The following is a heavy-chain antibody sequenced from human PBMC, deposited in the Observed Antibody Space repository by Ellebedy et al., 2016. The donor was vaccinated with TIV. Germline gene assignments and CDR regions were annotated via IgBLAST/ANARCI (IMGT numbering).Heavy chain of an antibody. D-gene: IGHD6-19*01. CDR1: GFSFSNTW. CDR2: IKRKSDGGTT. J-gene: IGHJ4*02. CDR3: ATEAGGGSGWAPFDY. V-gene: IGHV3-15*07. Sequence: PGGSLRLSCAASGFSFSNTWMNWVRQAPGKGLEWVGLIKRKSDGGTTDYAAPVKGRFTISRDDSKTTLYLQMNSLKTEDTAVYYCATEAGGGSGWAPFDYWGQGTLVTVSS.